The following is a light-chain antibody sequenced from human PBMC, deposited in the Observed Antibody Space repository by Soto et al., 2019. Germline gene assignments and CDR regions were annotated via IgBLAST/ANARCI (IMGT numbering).Light chain of an antibody. Sequence: QPVLTQSASASASLGASVKLTCTLSSGHGSYAIAWHQQQPEKGPRYLMNLDSDGTHNKGDGIPDRFSGSSSGAERYLTISSLQSEDEADYYCQTWGTGSWVFGGGTKLTVL. CDR1: SGHGSYA. CDR2: LDSDGTH. V-gene: IGLV4-69*02. J-gene: IGLJ3*02. CDR3: QTWGTGSWV.